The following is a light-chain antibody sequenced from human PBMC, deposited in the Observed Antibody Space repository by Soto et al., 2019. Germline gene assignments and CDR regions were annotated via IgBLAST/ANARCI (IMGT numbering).Light chain of an antibody. Sequence: DIQMTQSPSSLSASVGDRVTITCRASQSISSYLNWYQQKPGKAPRLLIYDASSLKSGVSSRFSGSGSGTDFTLTISSLQPEDFAIYYCQQSYTNPYIFGQGTKLEIK. CDR2: DAS. V-gene: IGKV1-39*01. CDR1: QSISSY. CDR3: QQSYTNPYI. J-gene: IGKJ2*01.